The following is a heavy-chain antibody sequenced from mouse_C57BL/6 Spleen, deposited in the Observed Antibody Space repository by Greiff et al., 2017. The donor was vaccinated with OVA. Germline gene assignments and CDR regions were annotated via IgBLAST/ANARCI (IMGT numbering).Heavy chain of an antibody. D-gene: IGHD2-4*01. CDR1: GFTFSSYA. CDR2: ISDGGSYT. CDR3: ARDDDYGGAMDY. V-gene: IGHV5-4*01. Sequence: EVHLVESGGGLVKPGGSLKLSCAASGFTFSSYAMSWVRQTPEKRLEWVATISDGGSYTYYPDNVKGRFTISRDNAKNNLYLQMSHLKSEDTAMDYCARDDDYGGAMDYWGQGTSVTVSS. J-gene: IGHJ4*01.